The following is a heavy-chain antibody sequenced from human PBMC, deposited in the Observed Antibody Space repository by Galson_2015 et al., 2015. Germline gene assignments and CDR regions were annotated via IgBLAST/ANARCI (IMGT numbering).Heavy chain of an antibody. CDR3: ASNSGYCSSTSCYIYFDY. CDR2: MYYSGST. D-gene: IGHD2-2*02. CDR1: GGSISSSSYY. Sequence: ETLSLTCTVSGGSISSSSYYWGWIRQPPGKGLEWIGSMYYSGSTYYNPSLKSRVTISVDTSKNQFSLKLSSVTAADTAVYYCASNSGYCSSTSCYIYFDYWGQGTLVTVSS. V-gene: IGHV4-39*01. J-gene: IGHJ4*02.